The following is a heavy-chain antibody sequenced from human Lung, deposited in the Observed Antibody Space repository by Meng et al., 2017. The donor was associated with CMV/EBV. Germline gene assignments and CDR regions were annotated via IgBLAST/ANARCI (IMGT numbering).Heavy chain of an antibody. CDR3: ARARFYDTTANWFDP. D-gene: IGHD2/OR15-2a*01. Sequence: SVYTFTSYSSTWVRQAPGQGLQWVGWINAYNINTNYAQKLQGRVTMTTDTSTSTAYMELRSLRSDDTAIYYCARARFYDTTANWFDPWGQGTLVTVSS. CDR1: VYTFTSYS. V-gene: IGHV1-18*01. CDR2: INAYNINT. J-gene: IGHJ5*02.